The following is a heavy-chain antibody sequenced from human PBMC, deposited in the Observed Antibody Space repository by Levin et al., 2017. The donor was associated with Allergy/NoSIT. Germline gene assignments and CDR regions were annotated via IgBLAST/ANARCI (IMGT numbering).Heavy chain of an antibody. Sequence: GGSLRLSCAVSGFRVETFAMSWVRQTPGKGLEWLSAITNNNGKTYYADSVKGRFTISRDNSENTVFLQMNSLRVDDTAVSYCAKDHPSSGWPAFEVWGQGTLVTVSS. CDR3: AKDHPSSGWPAFEV. V-gene: IGHV3-23*01. CDR1: GFRVETFA. CDR2: ITNNNGKT. J-gene: IGHJ4*02. D-gene: IGHD6-19*01.